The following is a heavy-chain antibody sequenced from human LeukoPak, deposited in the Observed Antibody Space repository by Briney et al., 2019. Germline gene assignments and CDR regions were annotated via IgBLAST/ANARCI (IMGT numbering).Heavy chain of an antibody. Sequence: SVKVSCKASGGTFSSYAISWVRQAPGQGLEWMGRIIPIFGIANYAQKFQGRVTITADKSTSTAYVELSSLRSEDTAVYYCARVKTGNYYDSSGYYYWGQGTLVTVSS. D-gene: IGHD3-22*01. CDR1: GGTFSSYA. V-gene: IGHV1-69*04. CDR3: ARVKTGNYYDSSGYYY. J-gene: IGHJ4*02. CDR2: IIPIFGIA.